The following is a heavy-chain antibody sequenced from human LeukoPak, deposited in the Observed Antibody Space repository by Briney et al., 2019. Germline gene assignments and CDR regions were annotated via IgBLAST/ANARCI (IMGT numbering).Heavy chain of an antibody. V-gene: IGHV4-59*01. D-gene: IGHD1-1*01. CDR2: IYYSGST. J-gene: IGHJ5*02. Sequence: SETLSLTCTVSGGSISSYYWSWIRQPPGKGLEWIGYIYYSGSTNYNPSLKSRVTISVDTSKNQFSLKLSSVTAADTAVYYCARDRYPNWFDPWGQGTLVTVSS. CDR1: GGSISSYY. CDR3: ARDRYPNWFDP.